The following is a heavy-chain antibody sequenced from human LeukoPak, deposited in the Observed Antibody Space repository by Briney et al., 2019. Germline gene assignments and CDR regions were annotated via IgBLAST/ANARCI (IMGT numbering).Heavy chain of an antibody. CDR3: AKDGSGYWNFDY. D-gene: IGHD3-3*01. J-gene: IGHJ4*02. CDR1: GFTSSSYG. V-gene: IGHV3-30*18. Sequence: GGSLRLSCAASGFTSSSYGMHWVRQAPGKGLEWVAVISYDGSNKYYADSVKGRFTISRDNSKNTLYLQMNSLRAEDTAVYYCAKDGSGYWNFDYWGQGTLVTVSS. CDR2: ISYDGSNK.